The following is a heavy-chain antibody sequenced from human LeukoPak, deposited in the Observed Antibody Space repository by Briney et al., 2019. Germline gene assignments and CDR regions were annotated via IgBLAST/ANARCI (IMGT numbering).Heavy chain of an antibody. D-gene: IGHD3-3*01. V-gene: IGHV4-39*07. J-gene: IGHJ4*02. CDR3: ARVVYDFWSGFIDY. CDR1: GGSISSSSYY. Sequence: SETLSLTCTVSGGSISSSSYYWGWIRQPPRKGLEWIGSIYYSGSTYYNPSLKSRVTISVDTSKNQFSLKLSSVTAADTAVYYCARVVYDFWSGFIDYWGQGTLVTVSS. CDR2: IYYSGST.